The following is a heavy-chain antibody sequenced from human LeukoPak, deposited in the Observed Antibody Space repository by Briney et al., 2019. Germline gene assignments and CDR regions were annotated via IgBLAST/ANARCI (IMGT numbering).Heavy chain of an antibody. V-gene: IGHV4-34*01. CDR3: ATGINSSSVWFDH. D-gene: IGHD6-6*01. J-gene: IGHJ5*02. CDR2: INHSGST. CDR1: GGSISRYY. Sequence: SETLSLTCTVSGGSISRYYWSWIRQPPGKGLEWIGEINHSGSTNYNPSLKSRVTISVDTSKNQFSLKLGSVTAADTAVYYCATGINSSSVWFDHWGQGTLVTVSS.